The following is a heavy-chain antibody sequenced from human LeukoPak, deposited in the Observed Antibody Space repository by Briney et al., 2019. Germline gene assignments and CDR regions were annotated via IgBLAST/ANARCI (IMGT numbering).Heavy chain of an antibody. CDR1: GFTFDDYA. J-gene: IGHJ6*03. CDR2: ISWNSGSI. D-gene: IGHD3-16*01. CDR3: AKDIIRLGEFSYMDV. V-gene: IGHV3-9*01. Sequence: GGSLRLSCAASGFTFDDYAMHWVRQAPGKGLEWVSGISWNSGSIGYADSVKGRFTISRDNAKNSLYLQMNSLRAEDTALYYCAKDIIRLGEFSYMDVWGKGTTVTISS.